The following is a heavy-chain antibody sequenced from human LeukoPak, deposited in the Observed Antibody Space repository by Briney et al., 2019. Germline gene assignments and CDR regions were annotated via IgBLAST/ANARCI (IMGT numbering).Heavy chain of an antibody. D-gene: IGHD4-17*01. CDR1: GFTFSSNG. CDR3: AKDSTVTTLDY. J-gene: IGHJ4*02. V-gene: IGHV3-33*06. Sequence: HPGRSLRLSCAASGFTFSSNGMHWVRQAPGKGLEWVAVIWYDGSNKYYADSVKGRFTISRDNSKKTLYLQMNSLRAEDTAVYYCAKDSTVTTLDYWGQGTLVTVSS. CDR2: IWYDGSNK.